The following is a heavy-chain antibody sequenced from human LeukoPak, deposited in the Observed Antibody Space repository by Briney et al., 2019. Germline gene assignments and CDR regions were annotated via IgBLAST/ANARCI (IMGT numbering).Heavy chain of an antibody. CDR1: GGSISSGGYY. D-gene: IGHD6-13*01. J-gene: IGHJ4*02. V-gene: IGHV4-30-2*01. Sequence: PSQTLSLTCTVSGGSISSGGYYWSWIRQPPGKGLEWIGYIYRSGSTYYNPSLKSRVTISVDRSKNQFSLKLSSVTAADTAVYYCARSNPAYSSSWQADYWGQGTLVTVSS. CDR2: IYRSGST. CDR3: ARSNPAYSSSWQADY.